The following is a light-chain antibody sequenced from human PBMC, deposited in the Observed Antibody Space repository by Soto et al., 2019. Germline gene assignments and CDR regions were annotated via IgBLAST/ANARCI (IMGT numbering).Light chain of an antibody. Sequence: QSVLTQPPSASGTPGQRVTISCSVGSSNIGSNTVNWYQQLPGTAPKLLIYSNNQRPSGVPDRFSGSKSGTSASLAISGLQSEAEADYYCAAWDDSLNGLYVFGTGTKVTVL. V-gene: IGLV1-44*01. CDR1: SSNIGSNT. J-gene: IGLJ1*01. CDR3: AAWDDSLNGLYV. CDR2: SNN.